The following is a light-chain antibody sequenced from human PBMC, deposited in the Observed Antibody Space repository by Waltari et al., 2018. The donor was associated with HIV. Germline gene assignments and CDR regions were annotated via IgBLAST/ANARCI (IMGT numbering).Light chain of an antibody. J-gene: IGLJ3*02. Sequence: QSVLTQPPSASGTPGQRVTISCSGSSSNIGSNYVYWYRQLPGTAPKLLIYRSNQRPSGVPDRFSGFKSGTSASLAISGLRSENEADYYCAAWDASLSVWVFGGGTKLTVL. CDR3: AAWDASLSVWV. CDR2: RSN. CDR1: SSNIGSNY. V-gene: IGLV1-47*01.